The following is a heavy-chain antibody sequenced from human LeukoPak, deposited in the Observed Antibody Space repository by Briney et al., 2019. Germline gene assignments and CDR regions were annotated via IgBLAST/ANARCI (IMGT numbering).Heavy chain of an antibody. CDR1: GFTFSSYW. J-gene: IGHJ4*02. D-gene: IGHD5-24*01. Sequence: GGSLRLSCAASGFTFSSYWMSWVRQAPGKGLEWVANIKQDGSEKYYVDSVKGRFTISRDNAKNSLYLQMNSLRAEDTAVYYSAREVEMATIIYFDYWGQGTLVTVSS. CDR3: AREVEMATIIYFDY. CDR2: IKQDGSEK. V-gene: IGHV3-7*01.